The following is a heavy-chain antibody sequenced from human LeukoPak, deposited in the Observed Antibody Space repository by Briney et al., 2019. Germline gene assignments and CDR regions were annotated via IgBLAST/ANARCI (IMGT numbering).Heavy chain of an antibody. D-gene: IGHD5-12*01. V-gene: IGHV1-2*02. J-gene: IGHJ4*02. CDR2: INPNSGGT. CDR1: GYTFTGYY. CDR3: ANLGGYSGYDLSGY. Sequence: ASGKVSCKASGYTFTGYYMHWVRQSPGQGLEWMGWINPNSGGTNYAQKFQGRVTMTRDTSISTAYMELSRLRSDDTAVYYCANLGGYSGYDLSGYWGQGTLVTVSS.